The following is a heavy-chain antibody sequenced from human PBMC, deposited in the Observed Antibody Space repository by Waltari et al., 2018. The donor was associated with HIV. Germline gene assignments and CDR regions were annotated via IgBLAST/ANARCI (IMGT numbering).Heavy chain of an antibody. V-gene: IGHV3-15*01. CDR2: SKSKQSGGTV. CDR3: TTGSSGAEDY. CDR1: GFDFKKYW. D-gene: IGHD3-22*01. J-gene: IGHJ4*02. Sequence: EVQLVESGGGLVKPGESLRVSCAASGFDFKKYWMSWFRQAPEKGLEWVGSSKSKQSGGTVDYAAPVKGRFTISRDDSKNMMYLQMDSLESEDTAVYYCTTGSSGAEDYWGQGTLVTVSS.